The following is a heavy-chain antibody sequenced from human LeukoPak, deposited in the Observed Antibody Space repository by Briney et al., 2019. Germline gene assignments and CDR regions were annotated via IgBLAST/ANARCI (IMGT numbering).Heavy chain of an antibody. D-gene: IGHD6-13*01. CDR3: AREAAAGYFDY. CDR2: INHSGST. CDR1: GGSFSDYY. J-gene: IGHJ4*02. Sequence: SETLSLTCAVYGGSFSDYYWSWIRQPPGKGLEWIGEINHSGSTNYNPSLKSRVTISVDTSKNQFSLKLSSVTAADTAVYYCAREAAAGYFDYWGQGTLVTVSS. V-gene: IGHV4-34*01.